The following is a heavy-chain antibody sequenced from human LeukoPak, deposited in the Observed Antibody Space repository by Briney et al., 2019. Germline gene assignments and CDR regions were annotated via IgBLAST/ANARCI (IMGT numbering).Heavy chain of an antibody. CDR2: MNPNSSNT. Sequence: ASVKVSCKASAYTFTSYDINWVRQASGQGLEWMGWMNPNSSNTGYAQKFQGRISMTRDTSMNTAYMELSSLKSEDTAVYYCARGSWRDCSGDGCSYYFDYWGQGTLVTVSS. D-gene: IGHD2-15*01. J-gene: IGHJ4*02. CDR1: AYTFTSYD. CDR3: ARGSWRDCSGDGCSYYFDY. V-gene: IGHV1-8*01.